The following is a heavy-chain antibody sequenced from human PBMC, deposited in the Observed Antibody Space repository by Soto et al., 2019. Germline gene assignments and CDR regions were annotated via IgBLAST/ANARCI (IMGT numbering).Heavy chain of an antibody. CDR3: ARGSEDSYPGSRIFDF. Sequence: EVQLVESGGDLVKPGGCLRLSCAASGFTFGSRAMSWVRQAPGEGLEWVSTITDNGGDSKSADSVRGRFAISRDNSKNILYLQMNSLRAEDSAIYYCARGSEDSYPGSRIFDFWGRGTLVSVSS. J-gene: IGHJ4*02. D-gene: IGHD3-10*01. CDR1: GFTFGSRA. CDR2: ITDNGGDS. V-gene: IGHV3-23*04.